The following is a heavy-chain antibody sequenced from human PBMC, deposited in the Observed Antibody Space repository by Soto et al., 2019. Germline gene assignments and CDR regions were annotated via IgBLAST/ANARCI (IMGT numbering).Heavy chain of an antibody. CDR3: ARGKGTHKY. CDR1: GVTLSGYY. D-gene: IGHD3-10*01. V-gene: IGHV4-59*01. CDR2: IYFNGTT. J-gene: IGHJ4*02. Sequence: QVQLQESGPGLLKPSETLSLTCTVSGVTLSGYYWTWVRQTPGKTLEWIGSIYFNGTTTYNPSLNSRVTISIDMSKNQFSLKFRSVTATDKAVYQCARGKGTHKYWGRGTLVTVSS.